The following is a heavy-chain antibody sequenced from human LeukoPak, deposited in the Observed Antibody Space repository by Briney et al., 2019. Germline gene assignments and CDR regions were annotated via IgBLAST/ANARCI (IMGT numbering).Heavy chain of an antibody. J-gene: IGHJ4*02. V-gene: IGHV3-33*01. CDR1: GFTFSSYG. CDR3: ARDQSKQWLIHPQYYFDY. Sequence: GGSLRLSCAASGFTFSSYGMHWVRQAPGKGLEWVAVIWYDGSNKYYADSVKGRFTISRDNSKNTLYLQMNSLRAEDTAVYYCARDQSKQWLIHPQYYFDYWGQGTLVTVSS. CDR2: IWYDGSNK. D-gene: IGHD6-19*01.